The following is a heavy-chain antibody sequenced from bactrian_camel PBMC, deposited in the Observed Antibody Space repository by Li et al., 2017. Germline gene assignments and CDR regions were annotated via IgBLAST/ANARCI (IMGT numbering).Heavy chain of an antibody. Sequence: VQLVESGGGSVQTGGSLSLSCVVSSIEIHSRTCLGWFRQVPGQKREAIARIHSEGRTNYADSVKGRFTISQDMSKNTLYLQMDNLKPEDSAMYYCASHIRRGSCYPGSWNATYWGQGTQVTVS. CDR3: ASHIRRGSCYPGSWNATY. CDR1: SIEIHSRTC. D-gene: IGHD2*01. V-gene: IGHV3S53*01. J-gene: IGHJ4*01. CDR2: IHSEGRT.